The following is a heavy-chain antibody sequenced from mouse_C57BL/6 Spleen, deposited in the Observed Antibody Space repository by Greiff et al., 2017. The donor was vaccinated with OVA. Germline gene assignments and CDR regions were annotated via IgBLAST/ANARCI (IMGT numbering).Heavy chain of an antibody. CDR2: IRNKANGYTT. CDR3: ARYELSPRLYYAMDY. D-gene: IGHD3-2*02. J-gene: IGHJ4*01. V-gene: IGHV7-3*01. Sequence: EVKVVESGGGLVQPGGSLSLSCAASGFTFTDYYMSWVRQPPGKALEWLGFIRNKANGYTTEYSASVKGRFTISRDNSQSILYLQMNALRAEDSATYYCARYELSPRLYYAMDYWGKGTSVTVSS. CDR1: GFTFTDYY.